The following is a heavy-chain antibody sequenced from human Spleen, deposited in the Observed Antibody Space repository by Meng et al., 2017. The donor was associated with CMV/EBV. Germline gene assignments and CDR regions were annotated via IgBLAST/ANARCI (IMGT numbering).Heavy chain of an antibody. D-gene: IGHD4-11*01. V-gene: IGHV4-59*01. CDR1: HGSISSYY. Sequence: SETLSLTCSVSHGSISSYYWSWIRQPPGKGLEWLGDIYYSGNTNYNPSLKSRVTMSVDTSKNQFSLKLTSVTAADTAVYYCARTPNRQYGLDYWGQGTLVTVSS. CDR2: IYYSGNT. J-gene: IGHJ4*02. CDR3: ARTPNRQYGLDY.